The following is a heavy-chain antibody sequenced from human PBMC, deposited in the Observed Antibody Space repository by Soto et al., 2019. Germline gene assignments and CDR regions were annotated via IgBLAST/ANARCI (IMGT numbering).Heavy chain of an antibody. CDR3: ARGDREDILVVVGARPGEYGTDI. D-gene: IGHD2-15*01. CDR1: GFTFRNHA. CDR2: IAHDGSNA. J-gene: IGHJ6*02. Sequence: QVQLVESGGGVVQPGGSLRLSCAASGFTFRNHAMHWVRQAPGKGLECLAVIAHDGSNAFYRASVKGRFTVSRDNSKNTLYLYMNSLRSEYTGVYYCARGDREDILVVVGARPGEYGTDIWGQGTTVIVSS. V-gene: IGHV3-30-3*01.